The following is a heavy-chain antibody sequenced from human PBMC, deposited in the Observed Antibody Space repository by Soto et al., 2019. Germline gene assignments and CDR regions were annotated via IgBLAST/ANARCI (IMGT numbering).Heavy chain of an antibody. CDR1: GGSISSGGYY. CDR2: ISYSGST. V-gene: IGHV4-31*03. Sequence: QVQLQESGPGLVKPSQTLSLTCTVSGGSISSGGYYWSWIRPHPGTGLEWIGYISYSGSTYYNPSLKGRVNISVATSQNRFSLILNSVTAAHTAVYYCARGVLHWGQGTLVTVSS. J-gene: IGHJ4*01. CDR3: ARGVLH.